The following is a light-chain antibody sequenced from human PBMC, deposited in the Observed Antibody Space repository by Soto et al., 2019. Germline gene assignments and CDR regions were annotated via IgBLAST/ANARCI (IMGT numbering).Light chain of an antibody. CDR1: SSDVGGYNY. J-gene: IGLJ2*01. CDR3: NSYRSSSLVV. CDR2: DVS. Sequence: QSALTQPASVSGSPGQSITISCTGTSSDVGGYNYVSWYQQYPGKAPKLMIYDVSNRPSGVSNRFSGSKSGNTASLTISGLQAEDEADYYCNSYRSSSLVVFGGGTKLTVL. V-gene: IGLV2-14*01.